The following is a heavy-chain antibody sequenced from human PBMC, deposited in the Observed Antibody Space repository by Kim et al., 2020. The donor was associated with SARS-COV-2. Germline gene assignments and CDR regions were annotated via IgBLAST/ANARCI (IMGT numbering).Heavy chain of an antibody. CDR2: IYSGGST. CDR1: GFTVSSNY. Sequence: GGSLRLSCAASGFTVSSNYMSWVRQAPGKGLEWVSVIYSGGSTYYADSVKGRFTISRDNSKNTLYLQMNSLRAEDTAVYYCARGILEWLRSIYFDYWGQGTLVTVSS. V-gene: IGHV3-53*01. J-gene: IGHJ4*02. D-gene: IGHD5-12*01. CDR3: ARGILEWLRSIYFDY.